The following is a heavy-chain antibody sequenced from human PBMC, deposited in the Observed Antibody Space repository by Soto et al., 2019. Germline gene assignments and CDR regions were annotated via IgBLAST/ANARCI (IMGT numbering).Heavy chain of an antibody. V-gene: IGHV4-34*01. CDR1: GGSFSGYY. CDR3: ARVTNRRYYDGMDV. J-gene: IGHJ6*02. CDR2: INHSGST. Sequence: KASETLSLTCAVYGGSFSGYYWSWMRQPPGKGLEWIGEINHSGSTNYNPSLKSRVTISVDTSKTQFSLKLSSVTAADTAVYYCARVTNRRYYDGMDVWGQGTTVTVPS.